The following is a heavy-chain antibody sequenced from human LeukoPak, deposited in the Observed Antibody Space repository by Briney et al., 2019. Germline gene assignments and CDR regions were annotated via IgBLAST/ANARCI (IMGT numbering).Heavy chain of an antibody. V-gene: IGHV1-69*06. Sequence: SVKVSCKASGVTFSDYPISWVRQAPGQGPGWMGGIVPRFAAADYAQQFQGRVTITADMYTTTAYMELSSLTSDDTAIYYCAGGYGSGVMSPYALDVWGTGTPVVVSS. CDR2: IVPRFAAA. CDR1: GVTFSDYP. D-gene: IGHD3-10*01. CDR3: AGGYGSGVMSPYALDV. J-gene: IGHJ6*04.